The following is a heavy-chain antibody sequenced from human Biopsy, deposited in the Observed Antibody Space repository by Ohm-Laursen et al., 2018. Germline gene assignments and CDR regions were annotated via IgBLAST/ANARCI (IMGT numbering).Heavy chain of an antibody. V-gene: IGHV1-69*06. CDR1: GYNFDIHP. D-gene: IGHD2-15*01. J-gene: IGHJ4*02. CDR2: IVPLFETT. CDR3: AKAGQTSGEYVVPRHFDS. Sequence: SSVKVSCKASGYNFDIHPLFWVRQAPGQGFEWMGGIVPLFETTDSAQKFQGRVTITADRSTTTAYIELSGLTSEDTAIYYCAKAGQTSGEYVVPRHFDSWGQGTRVTVSS.